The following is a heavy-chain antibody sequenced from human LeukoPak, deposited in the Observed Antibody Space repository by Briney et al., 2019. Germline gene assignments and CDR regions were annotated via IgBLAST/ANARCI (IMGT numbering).Heavy chain of an antibody. V-gene: IGHV3-74*01. J-gene: IGHJ3*02. D-gene: IGHD3-22*01. CDR2: INSDGSST. Sequence: GGSLRLSCAASGFTLSTYWMHWVRQGPGKGLVWVARINSDGSSTSYAEAVKGRFTISRDNAKNTLYLQMNNLRAENTAVYYCARRYNDSSGYKGALDIWGQGTMATVSS. CDR1: GFTLSTYW. CDR3: ARRYNDSSGYKGALDI.